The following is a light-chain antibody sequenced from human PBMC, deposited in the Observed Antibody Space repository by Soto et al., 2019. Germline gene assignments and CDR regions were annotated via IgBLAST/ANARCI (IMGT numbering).Light chain of an antibody. CDR1: SSDVGSYNY. J-gene: IGLJ2*01. Sequence: QSALTQPPSASGSPGQSVTISCTGTSSDVGSYNYVSWYQQHPGKAPKLIIYEVSKRPSGVPDRFSGSKSGNTASLTVSGLQAEDEADYYCSSYAGSNNHVIFGRGTKLTVL. CDR2: EVS. CDR3: SSYAGSNNHVI. V-gene: IGLV2-8*01.